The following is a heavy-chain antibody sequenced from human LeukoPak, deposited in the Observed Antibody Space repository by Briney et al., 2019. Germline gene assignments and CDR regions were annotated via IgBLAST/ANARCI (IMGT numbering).Heavy chain of an antibody. CDR2: IYYSGST. J-gene: IGHJ4*02. V-gene: IGHV4-39*01. CDR1: GGSISSSSYY. CDR3: ARSYGLGSSAGY. D-gene: IGHD3-10*01. Sequence: PSEPLSLTCTVSGGSISSSSYYCGWIRQPPGKGLEWIGSIYYSGSTYYNPSLKSRVTISVDTSKNQFSLKVSSVTAADTAVYYCARSYGLGSSAGYWGQGTLVTVSS.